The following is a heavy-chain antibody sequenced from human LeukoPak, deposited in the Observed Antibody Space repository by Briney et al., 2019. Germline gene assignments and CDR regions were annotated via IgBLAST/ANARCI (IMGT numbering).Heavy chain of an antibody. CDR3: ARMSYYSDTNWFDP. CDR1: GYTLTELS. J-gene: IGHJ5*02. D-gene: IGHD3-22*01. V-gene: IGHV1-24*01. CDR2: FDPEDGET. Sequence: ASVKVSCKVSGYTLTELSMHWVRQAPGKGLEWMGGFDPEDGETIYAQKFQGRVTITADESTSTAYMELSSLRSEDTAVYYCARMSYYSDTNWFDPWGQGTLVTVSS.